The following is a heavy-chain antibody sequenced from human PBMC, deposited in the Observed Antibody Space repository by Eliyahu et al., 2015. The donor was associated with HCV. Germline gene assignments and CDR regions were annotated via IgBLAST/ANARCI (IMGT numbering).Heavy chain of an antibody. V-gene: IGHV3-15*01. CDR3: TTGAPGGFDYYLDV. J-gene: IGHJ6*03. CDR1: XFTXSKXW. Sequence: EVQLVESGGGLVKPGGSXXLXCXASXFTXSKXWMSWVRXAPGKGLEWIGRIKSKTDGGTTDYAAPVKGRFTISRDDSKSTLYLQMNSLKTEDTAVYYCTTGAPGGFDYYLDVWGQGTTVTVSS. D-gene: IGHD3-10*01. CDR2: IKSKTDGGTT.